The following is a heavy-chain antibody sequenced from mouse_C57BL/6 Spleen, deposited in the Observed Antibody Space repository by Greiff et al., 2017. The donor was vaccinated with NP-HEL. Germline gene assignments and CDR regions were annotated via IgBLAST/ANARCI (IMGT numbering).Heavy chain of an antibody. D-gene: IGHD1-1*01. J-gene: IGHJ3*01. V-gene: IGHV5-9-1*02. Sequence: EVMLVESGEGLVKPGGSLKLSCAASGFTFSSYAMSWVRQTPEKRLEWVAYISSGGDYIYYADTVKVRFTLSRDNARNTLYRQMSSLKSEDTAMYYWTREDYGSSLFAYWGQGTRVTVSA. CDR2: ISSGGDYI. CDR1: GFTFSSYA. CDR3: TREDYGSSLFAY.